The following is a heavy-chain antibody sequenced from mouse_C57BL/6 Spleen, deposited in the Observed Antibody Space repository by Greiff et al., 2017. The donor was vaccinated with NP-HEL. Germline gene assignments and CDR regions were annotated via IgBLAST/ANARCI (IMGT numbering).Heavy chain of an antibody. Sequence: VQGVESGPGLVQPSQSLSITCTVSGFSLTSYGVHWVRQSPGKGLEWLGVIWRGGSTDYNAAFMSRLSITKDNSKSQVFFKMNSLQADDTAIYYCAKRLGNYEGNAMDYWGQGTSVTVSS. J-gene: IGHJ4*01. CDR3: AKRLGNYEGNAMDY. CDR1: GFSLTSYG. V-gene: IGHV2-5*01. CDR2: IWRGGST. D-gene: IGHD2-1*01.